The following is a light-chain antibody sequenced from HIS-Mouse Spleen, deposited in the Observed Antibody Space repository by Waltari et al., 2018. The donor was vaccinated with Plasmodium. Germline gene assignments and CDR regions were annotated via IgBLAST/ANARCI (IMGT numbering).Light chain of an antibody. CDR1: QGIRND. V-gene: IGKV1-6*01. CDR2: AAS. J-gene: IGKJ2*01. CDR3: LQDYNYPYT. Sequence: AIQMTQSPSSLSASVGNRVNITCRASQGIRNDLGWYQQKPGTAPKLPIYAASSLQSGVPSRFSGSGSGTDFTLTISSLQPEDFATYYCLQDYNYPYTFGQGTKLEIK.